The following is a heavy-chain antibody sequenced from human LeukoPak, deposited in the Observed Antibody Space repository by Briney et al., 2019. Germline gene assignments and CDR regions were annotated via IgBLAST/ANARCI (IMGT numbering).Heavy chain of an antibody. CDR2: ISGGGPST. Sequence: GGSLRLSCVASGFTFSNYDMSWVRQAPGKGLEWVSLISGGGPSTYYTDSVRGRFTISRDNSKNTLYLQMNSLRAEDTAVYYCARDLESRGITIFGVVISQDAFDIWGQGTMVTVSS. CDR3: ARDLESRGITIFGVVISQDAFDI. V-gene: IGHV3-23*01. D-gene: IGHD3-3*01. CDR1: GFTFSNYD. J-gene: IGHJ3*02.